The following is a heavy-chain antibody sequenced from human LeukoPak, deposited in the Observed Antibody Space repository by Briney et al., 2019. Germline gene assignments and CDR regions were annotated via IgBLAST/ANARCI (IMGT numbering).Heavy chain of an antibody. CDR3: ASPNYYDSTRRFDP. D-gene: IGHD3-22*01. CDR1: GFTFSSSA. Sequence: GGSLRLSCAASGFTFSSSAMSWVRQAPGKRLEWVSAISGSDGSTYYADSVKGRFTISRDNTKNTLYLQVNSLRAEDTAVYYCASPNYYDSTRRFDPWGQGTLVTVSS. V-gene: IGHV3-23*01. CDR2: ISGSDGST. J-gene: IGHJ5*02.